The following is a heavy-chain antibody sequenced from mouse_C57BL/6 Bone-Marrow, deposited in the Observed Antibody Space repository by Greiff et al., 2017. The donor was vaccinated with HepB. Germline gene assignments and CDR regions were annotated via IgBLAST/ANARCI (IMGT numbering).Heavy chain of an antibody. V-gene: IGHV1-64*01. D-gene: IGHD4-1*01. CDR3: AGELGGGGCTAPAY. CDR1: GYTFTSYW. Sequence: QVQLQQPGAELVKPGASVKLSCKASGYTFTSYWMHWVNQRPGQGLEWIGMIHPNSGSTNYNEKFKSKATLTVDKSSSTAYMQLSSLTSEDSAVYYCAGELGGGGCTAPAYWGQGTTLTVSS. J-gene: IGHJ2*01. CDR2: IHPNSGST.